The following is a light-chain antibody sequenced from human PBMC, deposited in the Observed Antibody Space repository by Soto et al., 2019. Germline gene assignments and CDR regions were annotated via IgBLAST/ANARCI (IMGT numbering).Light chain of an antibody. V-gene: IGKV4-1*01. J-gene: IGKJ4*01. CDR1: QCVLYSSNNKNY. CDR2: WAS. Sequence: IVSTPFADSLAVSLCERSTINCKSSQCVLYSSNNKNYLAWYQQKPGQPPKLLIYWASTRESGVPDRFSGSGSGTDFTLTISSLQAEDVAVYYCQQYYSTPLTFGGGTKVDIK. CDR3: QQYYSTPLT.